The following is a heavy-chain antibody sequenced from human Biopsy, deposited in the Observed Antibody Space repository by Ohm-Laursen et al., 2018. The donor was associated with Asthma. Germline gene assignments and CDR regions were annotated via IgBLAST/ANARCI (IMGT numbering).Heavy chain of an antibody. CDR3: ARRWRSYDSSNYYLDQ. J-gene: IGHJ4*02. V-gene: IGHV4-4*02. CDR2: IYHLGNA. CDR1: GGSISVSNW. Sequence: SETLSLTCDVSGGSISVSNWWSWVRQPPGRGLEWIGQIYHLGNANYNPSLKSRVTMSVDKSKNQFSLKLTSVTAADTAVYFCARRWRSYDSSNYYLDQWGQGTLVIVSS. D-gene: IGHD3-22*01.